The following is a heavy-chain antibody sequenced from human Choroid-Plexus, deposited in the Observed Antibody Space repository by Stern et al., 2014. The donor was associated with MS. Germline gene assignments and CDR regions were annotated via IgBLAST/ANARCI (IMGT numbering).Heavy chain of an antibody. D-gene: IGHD2-2*01. CDR1: GYSITSAAFS. Sequence: QVQLQESGSGLVKPSQTLSLTCSVSGYSITSAAFSWTCIRQAPGTGLERIGYRYYGGGPRYNPSLRGRVNISVDTARNQFARRLNSVTAADTAVYYCARGRSRVHPPLDPWGQGTLVTVSS. CDR2: RYYGGGP. CDR3: ARGRSRVHPPLDP. V-gene: IGHV4-30-2*01. J-gene: IGHJ5*02.